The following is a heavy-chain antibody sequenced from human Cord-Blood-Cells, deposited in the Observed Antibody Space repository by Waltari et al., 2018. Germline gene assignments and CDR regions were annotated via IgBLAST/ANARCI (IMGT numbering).Heavy chain of an antibody. CDR2: INHSGST. V-gene: IGHV4-34*01. CDR1: GGSFSGYS. J-gene: IGHJ6*02. D-gene: IGHD3-16*01. Sequence: QVQLQQWGAGLLKPSETLSLTGAVYGGSFSGYSWSWIRQPPGKGLEWIGEINHSGSTNYNPSLKSRVTISVDTSKNQFSLKLSSVTAADTAVYYCARVYYDYVYGMDVWGQGTTVTVSS. CDR3: ARVYYDYVYGMDV.